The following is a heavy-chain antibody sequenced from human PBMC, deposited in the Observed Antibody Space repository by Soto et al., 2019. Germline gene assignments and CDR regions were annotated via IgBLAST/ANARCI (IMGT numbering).Heavy chain of an antibody. J-gene: IGHJ4*02. D-gene: IGHD6-13*01. Sequence: QVQLQQWGAGLLKPSETLSLTCAVYGGSFSGYYWSWIRQPPGKGLEWIGEINHSGSTNYNPSLKSRVTISVDTSKNQFSLKLSSVTAADTAVYYCASTAGTYGTDCWGQGTLVTVSS. V-gene: IGHV4-34*01. CDR1: GGSFSGYY. CDR3: ASTAGTYGTDC. CDR2: INHSGST.